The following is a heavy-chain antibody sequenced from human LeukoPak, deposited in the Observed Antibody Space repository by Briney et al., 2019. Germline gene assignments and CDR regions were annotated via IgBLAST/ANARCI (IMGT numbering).Heavy chain of an antibody. CDR2: INAGNGNT. V-gene: IGHV1-3*01. Sequence: ASVKVSCKAPGYTFTSYAMHWVRQAPGQRLEWMGWINAGNGNTKYSQKFQGRVTITRDTSASTAYMELSSLRSEDTAVYYRARGVTIFGVVITPPFDYWGQGTLVTVSS. J-gene: IGHJ4*02. D-gene: IGHD3-3*01. CDR3: ARGVTIFGVVITPPFDY. CDR1: GYTFTSYA.